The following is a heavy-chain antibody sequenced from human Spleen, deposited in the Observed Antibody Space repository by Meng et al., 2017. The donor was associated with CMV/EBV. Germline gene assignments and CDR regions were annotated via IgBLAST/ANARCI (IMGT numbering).Heavy chain of an antibody. V-gene: IGHV1-2*02. CDR3: ARGTIVGLTTG. CDR1: GYTFTAYY. CDR2: SNPNSVGT. Sequence: ASVKVSCKASGYTFTAYYMHWVRRAPGQGPEWMGWSNPNSVGTNYAQKFQGRVTMTRDASITTAYMELSRLTSDDTAVYYCARGTIVGLTTGWGQGTLVTVSS. J-gene: IGHJ4*02. D-gene: IGHD1-26*01.